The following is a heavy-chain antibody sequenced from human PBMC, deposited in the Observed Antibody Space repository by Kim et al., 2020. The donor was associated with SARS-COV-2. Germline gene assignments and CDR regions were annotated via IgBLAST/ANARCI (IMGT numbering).Heavy chain of an antibody. D-gene: IGHD5-18*01. CDR3: ARGQPHDTAMAMIDY. CDR1: GGSFSGYY. V-gene: IGHV4-34*01. J-gene: IGHJ4*02. CDR2: INHSGST. Sequence: SETLSLTCAVYGGSFSGYYWSWIRQPPGKGLEWIGEINHSGSTNYNPSLKSRVTISVDTSKNQFSLKLSSVTAADTAVYYCARGQPHDTAMAMIDYWGQGTLVTVSS.